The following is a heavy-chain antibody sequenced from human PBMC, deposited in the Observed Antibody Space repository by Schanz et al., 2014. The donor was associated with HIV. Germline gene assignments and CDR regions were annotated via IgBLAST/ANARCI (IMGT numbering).Heavy chain of an antibody. CDR2: ISHDGTNK. J-gene: IGHJ5*02. Sequence: VQLLESGGGFVQPGGSLRLSCAASGFTFSDYSMHWVRQAPGKALEWVAVISHDGTNKFYAGSVKDRFTISRDNSKNTLYLQMNSLRPEDTAVYYCARGQPLVQRWFDPWGQGTLVTVSS. V-gene: IGHV3-30-3*01. CDR3: ARGQPLVQRWFDP. D-gene: IGHD6-13*01. CDR1: GFTFSDYS.